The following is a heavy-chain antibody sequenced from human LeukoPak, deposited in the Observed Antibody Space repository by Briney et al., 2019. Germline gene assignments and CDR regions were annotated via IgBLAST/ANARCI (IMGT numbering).Heavy chain of an antibody. D-gene: IGHD3-16*01. J-gene: IGHJ4*02. CDR1: GYSLGKNYY. CDR3: ARYDSRGSASTSFDY. Sequence: PSETLSLTRAVSGYSLGKNYYWGCIQQPPEKGLERIGRIYGTGSTSYNPSIMNRVTMSVDTSKNHFSLKLTSVTAADTAVYYCARYDSRGSASTSFDYWGQGIRVTISS. V-gene: IGHV4-38-2*01. CDR2: IYGTGST.